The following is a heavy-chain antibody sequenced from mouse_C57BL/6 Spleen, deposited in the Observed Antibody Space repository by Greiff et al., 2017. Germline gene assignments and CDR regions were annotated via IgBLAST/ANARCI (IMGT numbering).Heavy chain of an antibody. CDR2: ISYDGSN. D-gene: IGHD4-1*01. CDR1: GYSITSGYY. Sequence: DVQLQESGPGLVKPSQSLSLTCSVTGYSITSGYYWNWIRQFPGNKLEWMGYISYDGSNNYNPSLKNRISITRDTSKNQFFLKLNSVTTEDTATYYCARTPNWEYFDYWGQGTTLTVSS. J-gene: IGHJ2*01. CDR3: ARTPNWEYFDY. V-gene: IGHV3-6*01.